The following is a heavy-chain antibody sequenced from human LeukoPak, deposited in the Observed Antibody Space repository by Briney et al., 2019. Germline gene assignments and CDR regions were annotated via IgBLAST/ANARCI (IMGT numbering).Heavy chain of an antibody. CDR3: AKRPPSGSKFFHH. Sequence: AGGSLRLSCAASGFTFSTNAMNWVRQAPGKGLEWVSTLSASGRSTFYADSVRGRFTISRDNSKNTLYLQMNSLRAEDTAVSYCAKRPPSGSKFFHHWARAPWSSSPQ. V-gene: IGHV3-23*01. CDR1: GFTFSTNA. J-gene: IGHJ1*01. CDR2: LSASGRST. D-gene: IGHD1-26*01.